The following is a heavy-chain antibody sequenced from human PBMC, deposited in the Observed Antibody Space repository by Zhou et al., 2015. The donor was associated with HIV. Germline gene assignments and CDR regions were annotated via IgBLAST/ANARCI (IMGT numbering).Heavy chain of an antibody. CDR2: IIPILGIA. J-gene: IGHJ6*02. Sequence: QVQLVQSGAEVKKPGSSVKVSCKASGGTFSSYTISWVRQAPGQGLEWMGRIIPILGIANYAQKFQGRVTITADKSTSTAYMELSSLRSEDTAVYYCARVAARSDRYYYGMDVWGQGTTVTVSS. D-gene: IGHD6-6*01. CDR3: ARVAARSDRYYYGMDV. V-gene: IGHV1-69*02. CDR1: GGTFSSYT.